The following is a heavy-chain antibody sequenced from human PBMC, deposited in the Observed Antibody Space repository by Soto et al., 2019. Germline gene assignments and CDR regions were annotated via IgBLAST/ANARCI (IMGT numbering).Heavy chain of an antibody. CDR1: GGSISSEDYY. CDR3: ATQTVTTSQVNY. J-gene: IGHJ4*02. Sequence: QVQLQESGPGLVKPSQTLSLTCTVSGGSISSEDYYWSWIRQPPGKGLEWIGYIYYSGSTYYNPSLKSRVTISLDTSKNQFSLQLSSVTAADTAVYYCATQTVTTSQVNYWGQGTLVTVSS. CDR2: IYYSGST. D-gene: IGHD4-17*01. V-gene: IGHV4-30-4*01.